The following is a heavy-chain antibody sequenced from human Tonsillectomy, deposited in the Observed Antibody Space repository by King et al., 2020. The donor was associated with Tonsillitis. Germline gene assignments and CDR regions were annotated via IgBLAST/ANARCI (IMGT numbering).Heavy chain of an antibody. J-gene: IGHJ6*02. CDR1: GFTFSSYG. CDR2: IWYDGNNK. Sequence: VQLVESGGGVVQPGRSLRLSCAASGFTFSSYGMHWGRQAPGKGLEWVAVIWYDGNNKYYADSVKGRFTISRDNSKNTLYLQMNSLRAEDTAVYYCARDLVSYYGMGVWGQGTTVTVSS. V-gene: IGHV3-33*01. D-gene: IGHD2-8*02. CDR3: ARDLVSYYGMGV.